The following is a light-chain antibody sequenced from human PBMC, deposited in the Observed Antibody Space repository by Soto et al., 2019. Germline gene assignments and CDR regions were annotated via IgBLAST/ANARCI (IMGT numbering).Light chain of an antibody. CDR2: DAS. CDR3: QQRSNWLT. V-gene: IGKV3-11*01. CDR1: QSVSSY. Sequence: EIVLTQSPATLSLSPGERATLSCRASQSVSSYLAWYQQKPGQAPRLLIYDASNSATGIPARFSGSGSGTDFPLNISSLEPEDFAVYYCQQRSNWLTFGGGTKVEIK. J-gene: IGKJ4*01.